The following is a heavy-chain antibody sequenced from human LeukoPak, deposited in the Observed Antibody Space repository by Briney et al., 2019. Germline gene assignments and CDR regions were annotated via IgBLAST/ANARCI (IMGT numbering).Heavy chain of an antibody. CDR1: GFTFSSYA. D-gene: IGHD3-16*01. J-gene: IGHJ4*02. CDR2: VSSSGGST. CDR3: AIRNYDSGFHY. Sequence: GGSLRLSCAGSGFTFSSYAMSWVRQAPGKGLEWVSVVSSSGGSTNYADSVKGRFTISRDNSKNTLYLQMNSLRAEDTAVYYCAIRNYDSGFHYWGQGTLVTVSS. V-gene: IGHV3-23*01.